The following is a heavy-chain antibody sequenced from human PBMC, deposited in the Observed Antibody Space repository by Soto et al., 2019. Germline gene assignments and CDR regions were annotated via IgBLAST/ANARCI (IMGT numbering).Heavy chain of an antibody. CDR1: GFTFSSYA. J-gene: IGHJ4*02. D-gene: IGHD2-2*01. Sequence: GGSLRLSCAASGFTFSSYAMSWVRQAPGKGLESVSAISGSGGTTHYADSVKGRFTISRDNSKNTLYLQMNSLRAEDTALYYCVRYCSTTLCNGVATRTFDYWGQGTLVTVSS. CDR3: VRYCSTTLCNGVATRTFDY. CDR2: ISGSGGTT. V-gene: IGHV3-23*01.